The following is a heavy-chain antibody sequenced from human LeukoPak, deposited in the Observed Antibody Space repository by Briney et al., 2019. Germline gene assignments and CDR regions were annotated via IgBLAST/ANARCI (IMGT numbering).Heavy chain of an antibody. CDR3: ARMAGEFYGMDV. CDR1: GFTFSSYA. J-gene: IGHJ6*02. V-gene: IGHV3-30-3*01. D-gene: IGHD6-19*01. CDR2: ISYDGSNK. Sequence: GGSLRLSCAASGFTFSSYAMHWVRQAPGKGLEWVAVISYDGSNKYYADSVKGRFTISRDNSKNTLYLQMNSLRAEDTAVYYCARMAGEFYGMDVWGQGTTVTVSS.